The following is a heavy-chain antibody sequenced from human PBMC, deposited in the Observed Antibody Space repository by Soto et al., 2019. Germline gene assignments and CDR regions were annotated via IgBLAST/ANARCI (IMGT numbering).Heavy chain of an antibody. CDR2: IDTYGSAT. Sequence: GGSLRLSCAASGFTFSSYWMHWVRQAPGKGLVWVSRIDTYGSATKYADSVEGRFTISRDNAKNTLYLQMNSLRAEDTAVYYCARAFKDFDWEIWFDPWGQGTLVTVSS. J-gene: IGHJ5*02. V-gene: IGHV3-74*01. CDR1: GFTFSSYW. CDR3: ARAFKDFDWEIWFDP. D-gene: IGHD3-9*01.